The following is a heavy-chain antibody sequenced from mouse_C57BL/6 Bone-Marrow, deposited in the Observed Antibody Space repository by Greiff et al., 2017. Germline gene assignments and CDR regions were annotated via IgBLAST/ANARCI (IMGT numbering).Heavy chain of an antibody. Sequence: QVQLQQPGAELVRPGTSVKLSCKASGYTFTSYWMHWVKQRPGQGLEWIGVIDPSDSYTNYNQKFKGKATLTVDTSSSTAYMQLSSLTSEDSAVYYCARLIYYYGSSYFDYWGQGTTLTVSS. J-gene: IGHJ2*01. V-gene: IGHV1-59*01. CDR2: IDPSDSYT. CDR3: ARLIYYYGSSYFDY. CDR1: GYTFTSYW. D-gene: IGHD1-1*01.